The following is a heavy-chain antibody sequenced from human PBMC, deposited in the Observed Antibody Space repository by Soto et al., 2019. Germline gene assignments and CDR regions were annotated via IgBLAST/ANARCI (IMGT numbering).Heavy chain of an antibody. CDR1: GLSVTNNY. CDR3: VASSSSYYFEY. Sequence: GGSLRLSCAASGLSVTNNYMSWVRQRPWKGLEWVSFFYTGRSRYYATSVEGRFTISRDDSKNTIYFQMNSLRAEDTAVYYCVASSSSYYFEYWGHGTMVTVSS. V-gene: IGHV3-53*01. J-gene: IGHJ4*01. CDR2: FYTGRSR.